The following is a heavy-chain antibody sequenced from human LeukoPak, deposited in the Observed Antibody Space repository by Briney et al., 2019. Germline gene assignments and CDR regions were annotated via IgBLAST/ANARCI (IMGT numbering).Heavy chain of an antibody. J-gene: IGHJ3*01. V-gene: IGHV3-15*01. CDR1: GFTVSKSW. D-gene: IGHD2/OR15-2a*01. CDR3: TTYNSRDAFDF. Sequence: GGSLRLSCAASGFTVSKSWMSWVRQAPGKGLEWVGRIKSKSDGGTTDHAAPVKGRFIISRDDSKNTLNLQMNSLKTEDTAVYYCTTYNSRDAFDFWGQGTMVTVSS. CDR2: IKSKSDGGTT.